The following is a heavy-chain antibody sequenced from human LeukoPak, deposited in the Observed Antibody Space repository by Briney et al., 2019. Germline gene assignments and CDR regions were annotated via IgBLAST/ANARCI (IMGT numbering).Heavy chain of an antibody. V-gene: IGHV4-59*11. D-gene: IGHD2-8*01. CDR1: GGSISSHY. J-gene: IGHJ4*02. CDR2: IYYSGST. Sequence: PSETLSLTCTVSGGSISSHYWSWIRQPPGKGLEWIGYIYYSGSTNYNPSLKSRVTISVDTSKNQFSLKLSSVTAADTAVYYCARDKGGVLMVGGQGTLVTVSS. CDR3: ARDKGGVLMV.